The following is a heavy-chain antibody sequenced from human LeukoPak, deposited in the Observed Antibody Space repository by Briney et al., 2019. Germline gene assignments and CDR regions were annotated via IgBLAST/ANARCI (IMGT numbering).Heavy chain of an antibody. V-gene: IGHV3-9*01. CDR3: ARDVGIAVAGEEWFDP. Sequence: GGSLRLSCAASGFTFDDYAMHWVRQAPGKGLEWVSGISWNSGSIGYADSVKGRFTISRDNAKRSLYLQMNSLRAEDTAVYYCARDVGIAVAGEEWFDPWGQGTLVTVSS. CDR1: GFTFDDYA. D-gene: IGHD6-19*01. CDR2: ISWNSGSI. J-gene: IGHJ5*02.